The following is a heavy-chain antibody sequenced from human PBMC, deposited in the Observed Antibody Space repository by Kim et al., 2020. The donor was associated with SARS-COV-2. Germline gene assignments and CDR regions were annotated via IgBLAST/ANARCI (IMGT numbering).Heavy chain of an antibody. V-gene: IGHV4-31*03. CDR1: GGSISSGGYY. J-gene: IGHJ4*02. CDR2: IYYSGST. Sequence: SETLSLTCTVSGGSISSGGYYWSWIRQHPGKGLEWIGYIYYSGSTYYNPSLKSRVTISVDTSKNQFSLKLSSVTAADTAVYYCARGAYKGDYGDPQFDYWGQGTLVTVSS. D-gene: IGHD4-17*01. CDR3: ARGAYKGDYGDPQFDY.